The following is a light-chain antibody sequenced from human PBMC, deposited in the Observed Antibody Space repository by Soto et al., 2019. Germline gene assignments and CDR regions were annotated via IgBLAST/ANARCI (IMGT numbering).Light chain of an antibody. CDR2: SNN. CDR3: AAWDDSLNGVV. V-gene: IGLV1-44*01. J-gene: IGLJ2*01. Sequence: QPVLTQPPSASGTPGQRVTISCSGSSSNIGSNTVNWYQQLPGTAPKLLIYSNNQRPSGFPDRFSGSKSGTSASLAISWLQSEDEADYYCAAWDDSLNGVVFGGGTKLTVL. CDR1: SSNIGSNT.